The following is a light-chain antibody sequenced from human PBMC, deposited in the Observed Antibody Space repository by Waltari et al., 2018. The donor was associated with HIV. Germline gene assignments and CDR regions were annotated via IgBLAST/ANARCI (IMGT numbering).Light chain of an antibody. CDR3: CSYAGSFVV. Sequence: QSALTQPASVSGSPGQSITISCTGTSSDVGIYNLVAWYQQYPGKAPKLMIYEGSKRPSGGSNCFPGSKSGNTASLTISVHQTDDEADYYVCSYAGSFVVFGGGTKLTVL. J-gene: IGLJ2*01. CDR2: EGS. CDR1: SSDVGIYNL. V-gene: IGLV2-23*01.